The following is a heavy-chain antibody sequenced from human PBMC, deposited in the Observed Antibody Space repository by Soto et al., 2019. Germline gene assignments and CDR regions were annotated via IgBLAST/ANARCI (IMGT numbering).Heavy chain of an antibody. CDR2: ISYDGSNK. Sequence: GGSLRLSCAASGFTFSSYAMHWVRQAPGKGLEWVAVISYDGSNKYYADSVKGRFTISRDNSKNTLYLQMNSLRAEDTAVYYCARDSLYWSGGSCYSAEPMYYFDYWGQGTLVTVSS. CDR3: ARDSLYWSGGSCYSAEPMYYFDY. CDR1: GFTFSSYA. J-gene: IGHJ4*02. V-gene: IGHV3-30-3*01. D-gene: IGHD2-15*01.